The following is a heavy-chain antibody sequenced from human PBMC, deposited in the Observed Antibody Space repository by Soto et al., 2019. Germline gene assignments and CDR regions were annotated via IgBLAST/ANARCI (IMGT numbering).Heavy chain of an antibody. V-gene: IGHV1-69*02. J-gene: IGHJ6*03. CDR3: ARASYYDFREGYCYYMDG. CDR2: IIPILGIA. Sequence: QVQLVQSGAEVKKPGSSVKVSCKASGGTFNSYTISWVRQAPGQGLEWMGRIIPILGIANYAQKFQGRVTITADKSPSTAYMELSSLRSEDTAVYYCARASYYDFREGYCYYMDGWGKGTTVTVSS. D-gene: IGHD3-3*01. CDR1: GGTFNSYT.